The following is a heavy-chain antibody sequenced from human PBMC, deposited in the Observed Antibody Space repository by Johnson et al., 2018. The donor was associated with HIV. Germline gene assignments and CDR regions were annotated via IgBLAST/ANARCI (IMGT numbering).Heavy chain of an antibody. D-gene: IGHD6-19*01. V-gene: IGHV3-30*02. J-gene: IGHJ3*02. CDR3: AKDREGSGWYEGVAFDI. CDR1: GFTFDDYG. Sequence: QVQLVESGGGVIRPGGSLRLSCAASGFTFDDYGMSWVRQAPGKGLEWVAFIRYDGSNKYYADSVKGRFTISRDNSTNTLYLQMNSLGAEDTAVYYCAKDREGSGWYEGVAFDIWGQGTMVTVSS. CDR2: IRYDGSNK.